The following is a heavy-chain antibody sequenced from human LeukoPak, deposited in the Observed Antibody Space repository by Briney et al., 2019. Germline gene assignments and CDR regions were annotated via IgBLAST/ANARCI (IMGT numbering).Heavy chain of an antibody. D-gene: IGHD3-22*01. CDR3: ARGPFETYYYDSRARFDY. CDR1: GFTFSSYE. J-gene: IGHJ4*02. CDR2: ISSSGSTI. V-gene: IGHV3-48*03. Sequence: PGGSLRLSCAASGFTFSSYEMKWVRQAPGKGLEWVSYISSSGSTIYYADSVKGRFTISRDNAKNSLYLQMNSLRAEDTAVYYCARGPFETYYYDSRARFDYWGQGTLVTVSS.